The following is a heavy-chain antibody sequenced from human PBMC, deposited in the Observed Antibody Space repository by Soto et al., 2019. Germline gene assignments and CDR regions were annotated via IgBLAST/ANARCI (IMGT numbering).Heavy chain of an antibody. CDR2: INHSGST. D-gene: IGHD2-8*01. J-gene: IGHJ6*03. CDR3: ARAVSHFYHYYYMDV. CDR1: GGSFSGYY. Sequence: TLELLRVSWGVDGGSFSGYYWSWILKPPGKGLEWIGEINHSGSTNYNPSLKSRVTISVDTSKNQFSLKLSSVTAADTAVYYCARAVSHFYHYYYMDVWGKGTTVTVSS. V-gene: IGHV4-34*01.